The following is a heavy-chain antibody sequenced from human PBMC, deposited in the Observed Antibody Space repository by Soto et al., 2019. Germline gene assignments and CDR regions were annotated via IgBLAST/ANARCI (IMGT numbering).Heavy chain of an antibody. CDR1: GVTFSSYG. CDR3: ARGPMTTVTTWGVWYFDL. Sequence: QVQLVESGGGVVQPGRSLRLSCATSGVTFSSYGMHWIRQGPGKGLDWVAVIWNDGTNKYYADSVNGRFTISRDDSKNTLDLQLNSLRAEDTAVYYCARGPMTTVTTWGVWYFDLLGRGTLVTVSS. CDR2: IWNDGTNK. V-gene: IGHV3-33*01. D-gene: IGHD4-17*01. J-gene: IGHJ2*01.